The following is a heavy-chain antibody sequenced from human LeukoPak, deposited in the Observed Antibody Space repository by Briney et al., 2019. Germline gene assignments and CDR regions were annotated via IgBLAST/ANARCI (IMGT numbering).Heavy chain of an antibody. CDR2: MNPNSGNT. V-gene: IGHV1-8*01. J-gene: IGHJ6*03. CDR3: ARVAGGHYYYYYYMDV. CDR1: GYTFTSYD. D-gene: IGHD3-16*01. Sequence: ASVKVSCKASGYTFTSYDINWVRQATGQGLERMGWMNPNSGNTGYAQRFQGRVTMTRNTSISTAYMELSSLRSEDTAVYYCARVAGGHYYYYYYMDVWGKGTTVTVSS.